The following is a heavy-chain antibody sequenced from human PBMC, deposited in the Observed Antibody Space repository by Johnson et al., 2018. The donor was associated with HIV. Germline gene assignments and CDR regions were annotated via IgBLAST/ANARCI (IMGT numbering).Heavy chain of an antibody. J-gene: IGHJ3*02. D-gene: IGHD1-1*01. CDR3: ARDVTAGNDAFDI. CDR2: IYSGGRS. Sequence: QLVESGGGVVQPGGSLRLSCAASGFTFSSYGMHWVRQAPGKGLEWVSVIYSGGRSYYADSVKGRLTLSRDNSNNTLYLQMNSLRAEDTAVYYCARDVTAGNDAFDIWGQGTMVTVSS. V-gene: IGHV3-NL1*01. CDR1: GFTFSSYG.